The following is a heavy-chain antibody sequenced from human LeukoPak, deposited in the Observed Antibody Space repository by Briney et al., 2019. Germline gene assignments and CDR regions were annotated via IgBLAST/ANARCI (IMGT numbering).Heavy chain of an antibody. J-gene: IGHJ5*02. CDR1: GFTFSSYS. V-gene: IGHV3-21*01. Sequence: KPGGSLRLSCAASGFTFSSYSMNWVRQAPGKGLEWVSSISSSSSYIYYADSVKGRFTISRDNAKNSLYLQMNSLRAEDTAVYYCARLPSSRYSYGRNWFDPWGQGTLVTVSS. CDR3: ARLPSSRYSYGRNWFDP. D-gene: IGHD5-18*01. CDR2: ISSSSSYI.